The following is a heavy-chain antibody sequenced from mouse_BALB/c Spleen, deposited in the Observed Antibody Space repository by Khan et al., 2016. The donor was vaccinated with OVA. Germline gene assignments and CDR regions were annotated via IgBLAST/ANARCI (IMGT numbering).Heavy chain of an antibody. D-gene: IGHD3-3*01. Sequence: EVQLQQSGPGLVKPSQSLSLTCTVTGYSITSDYAWNWIRQFPGNQMEWMGFISYSGSTSYNPSLKSRISITRATSKNQFYMQLNSVPIEDTATYYCARGTIGRFSYWGQGTLVTVSA. J-gene: IGHJ3*01. CDR3: ARGTIGRFSY. CDR2: ISYSGST. CDR1: GYSITSDYA. V-gene: IGHV3-2*02.